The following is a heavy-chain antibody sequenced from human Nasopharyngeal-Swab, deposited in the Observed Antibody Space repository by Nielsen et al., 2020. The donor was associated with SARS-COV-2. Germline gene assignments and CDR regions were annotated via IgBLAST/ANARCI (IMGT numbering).Heavy chain of an antibody. V-gene: IGHV3-30*18. CDR2: ISHDGGNK. Sequence: VRQAPGKGLEWVAVISHDGGNKYYADPVKGRFTISRDNSKNTLFLQMNSLRAEDTAVYYCAKKVSVAAYGADDSWGQGTLVTVSS. J-gene: IGHJ4*02. CDR3: AKKVSVAAYGADDS. D-gene: IGHD6-19*01.